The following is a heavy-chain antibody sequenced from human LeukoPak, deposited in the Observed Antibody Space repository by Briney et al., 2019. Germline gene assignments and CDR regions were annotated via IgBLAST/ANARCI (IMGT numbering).Heavy chain of an antibody. D-gene: IGHD6-19*01. Sequence: SETLSLTCTVSGGSISSYYWSWIRQPPGKGLEWIGYIYYSGSTNYNPSLKSRVTISVDTSKNQFSLKLSSVTAADTAVYYCARESRKWLVDYWGQGTLVTVSS. V-gene: IGHV4-59*12. CDR2: IYYSGST. CDR1: GGSISSYY. CDR3: ARESRKWLVDY. J-gene: IGHJ4*02.